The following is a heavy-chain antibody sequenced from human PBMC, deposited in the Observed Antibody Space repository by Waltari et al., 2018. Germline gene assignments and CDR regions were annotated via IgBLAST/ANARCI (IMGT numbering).Heavy chain of an antibody. V-gene: IGHV4-39*02. CDR1: GGSISSSSYY. D-gene: IGHD1-26*01. CDR2: IYYSGST. J-gene: IGHJ3*02. CDR3: AREGTRATRSAFDI. Sequence: QLQLQESGPGLVKPSETLSLTCTVSGGSISSSSYYWGWIRQPPGKGLEWIGSIYYSGSTYYNPSLKSRVTISVDTSKNQFSLKLSSVTAADTAVYYCAREGTRATRSAFDIWGQGTMVTVSS.